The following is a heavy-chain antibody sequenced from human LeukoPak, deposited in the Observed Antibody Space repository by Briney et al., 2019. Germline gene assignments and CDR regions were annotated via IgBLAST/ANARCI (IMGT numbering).Heavy chain of an antibody. V-gene: IGHV4-59*12. CDR3: ARDFGSIAAAGTFDY. Sequence: SETLSLTCTVSGGSISSYYWSWIRQPPGKGLEWIGYIYYSGSTNYNPSLKSRVTISVDTSKNQFSLKLSSVTAADTAVYYCARDFGSIAAAGTFDYWGQGTLVTVSS. CDR1: GGSISSYY. D-gene: IGHD6-13*01. CDR2: IYYSGST. J-gene: IGHJ4*02.